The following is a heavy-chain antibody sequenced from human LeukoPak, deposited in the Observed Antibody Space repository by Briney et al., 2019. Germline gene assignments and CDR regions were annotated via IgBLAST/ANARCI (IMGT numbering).Heavy chain of an antibody. Sequence: PSQTLSLTCTVSGGSISSGDYYWSWIRQPPGKGLEWIGYIYDSRSTYYNPSLDSRVTISVDTSKNQFSLKLSSVTAADTAVYYCVGYGSGSYYPENNWFDPWGQGTLVTVSS. J-gene: IGHJ5*02. CDR1: GGSISSGDYY. V-gene: IGHV4-30-4*01. CDR2: IYDSRST. CDR3: VGYGSGSYYPENNWFDP. D-gene: IGHD3-10*01.